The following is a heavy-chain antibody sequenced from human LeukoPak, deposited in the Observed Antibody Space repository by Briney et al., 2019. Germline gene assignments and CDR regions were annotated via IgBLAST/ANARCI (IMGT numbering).Heavy chain of an antibody. J-gene: IGHJ4*02. CDR1: GFTFSSYG. CDR2: IWYDGSNK. Sequence: PGGSVRLSCAASGFTFSSYGMHWVRQAPGKGLAWVAVIWYDGSNKYYADSVKGRFTISRDNSKNTLYLQMNSLRAEDTAVYYCAREPKQQLFFDYWGQGPLVTVSS. D-gene: IGHD6-13*01. V-gene: IGHV3-33*01. CDR3: AREPKQQLFFDY.